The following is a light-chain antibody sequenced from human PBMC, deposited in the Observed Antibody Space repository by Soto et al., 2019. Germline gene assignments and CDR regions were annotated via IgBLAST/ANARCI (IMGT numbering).Light chain of an antibody. CDR2: AAS. CDR3: QKYSSVPV. Sequence: DIQMTQSPTSLSASVGDRVTITCRASQDIRNFVAWYQQKPGKAPKLPIYAASTLQSGVPSRFSGSGSGTDFTLTINSLQPEDVATYSCQKYSSVPVFGPGTKVAIK. V-gene: IGKV1-27*01. J-gene: IGKJ3*01. CDR1: QDIRNF.